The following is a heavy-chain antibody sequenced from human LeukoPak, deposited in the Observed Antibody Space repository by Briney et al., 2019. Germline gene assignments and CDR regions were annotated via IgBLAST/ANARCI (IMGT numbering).Heavy chain of an antibody. CDR1: GFTFSSYG. CDR3: ARWRTGTIFDY. CDR2: ISYDGSNK. J-gene: IGHJ4*02. D-gene: IGHD1-7*01. Sequence: PGRSLRLSCAASGFTFSSYGMHWVRQAPGKGLEWVALISYDGSNKDYADSVKGRFTISRDNSKNTLYLQMNSLRPEDTAVYYCARWRTGTIFDYWGQSTLVIVSS. V-gene: IGHV3-30*03.